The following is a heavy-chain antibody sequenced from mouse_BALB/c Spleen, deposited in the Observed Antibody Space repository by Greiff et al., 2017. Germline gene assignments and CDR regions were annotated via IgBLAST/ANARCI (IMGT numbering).Heavy chain of an antibody. D-gene: IGHD2-10*02. J-gene: IGHJ4*01. CDR3: ARSGYGNYVRNAMDY. Sequence: DVKLVESGGGLVQPGGSRKLSCAASGFTFSSFGMHWVRQAPEKGLEWVAYISSGSSTIYYADTVKGRFTISRDNPKNTLFLQMTSLRSEDTAMYYCARSGYGNYVRNAMDYWGQGTSVTVSS. CDR1: GFTFSSFG. CDR2: ISSGSSTI. V-gene: IGHV5-17*02.